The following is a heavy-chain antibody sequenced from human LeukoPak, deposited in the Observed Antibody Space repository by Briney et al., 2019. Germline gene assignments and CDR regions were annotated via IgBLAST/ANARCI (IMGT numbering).Heavy chain of an antibody. CDR3: ARGYSSSWGADY. CDR1: GFSFRSHG. D-gene: IGHD6-6*01. Sequence: PGGSLRLSCAASGFSFRSHGMNWVRQAPGKGLEWVSSISSSSSYIYYADSVKGRSTISRDNAKNSLYLQMNSLRAEDTAVYYCARGYSSSWGADYWGQGTLVTVSS. CDR2: ISSSSSYI. V-gene: IGHV3-21*01. J-gene: IGHJ4*02.